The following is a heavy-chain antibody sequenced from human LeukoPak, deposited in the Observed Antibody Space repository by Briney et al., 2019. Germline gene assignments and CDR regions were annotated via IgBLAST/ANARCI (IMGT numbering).Heavy chain of an antibody. D-gene: IGHD2-2*01. Sequence: GGSLRLSCAASRFTFSSYAMNWVRQAPGKGLEWVAVLSYDERNKYYADFAKGRFTISRDNSKNTLYLQMNSLRAEDTAVYYCAKAYAWRAFDIWGQETMVTVSS. J-gene: IGHJ3*02. V-gene: IGHV3-30*04. CDR2: LSYDERNK. CDR3: AKAYAWRAFDI. CDR1: RFTFSSYA.